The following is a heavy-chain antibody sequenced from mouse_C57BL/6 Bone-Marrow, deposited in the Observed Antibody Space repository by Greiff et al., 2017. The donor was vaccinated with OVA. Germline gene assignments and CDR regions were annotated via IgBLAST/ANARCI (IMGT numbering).Heavy chain of an antibody. Sequence: EVKLVESGGGLVQPGGSMKLSCVASGFTFSNYWMNWVRQSPEKGLEWVAQIRLKSDNYATHYAESVKGRFTISRDDSKSSVYLQMNNLRAEDTGIYYCTGSSSRAMDYWGQGTSVTVSS. V-gene: IGHV6-3*01. CDR1: GFTFSNYW. CDR2: IRLKSDNYAT. D-gene: IGHD1-1*01. J-gene: IGHJ4*01. CDR3: TGSSSRAMDY.